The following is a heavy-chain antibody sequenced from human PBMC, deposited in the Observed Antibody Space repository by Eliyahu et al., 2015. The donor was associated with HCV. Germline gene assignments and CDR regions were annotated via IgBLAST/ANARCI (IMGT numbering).Heavy chain of an antibody. CDR2: IWYDGSNK. V-gene: IGHV3-33*01. Sequence: QVQLVESGGGVVQPGRSLRLSCAXSGFTFSSYGMHWVRQAPGKGLEWVAVIWYDGSNKYYADSVKGRFTISRDNSKNTLYLQMNSLRAEDTAVYYCARDNYYDSSGLDYWGQGTLVTVSS. CDR3: ARDNYYDSSGLDY. D-gene: IGHD3-22*01. CDR1: GFTFSSYG. J-gene: IGHJ4*02.